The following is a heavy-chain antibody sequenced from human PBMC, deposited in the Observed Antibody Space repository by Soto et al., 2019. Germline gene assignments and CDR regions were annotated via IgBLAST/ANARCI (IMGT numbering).Heavy chain of an antibody. Sequence: ASVKVSCKASGGTFSSYAISWVRQAPGQGLEWMGGIIPIFGTANYAQKFQGRVTITADESTSTAYMELSSLRSEDTAVYYCARGSRYYDFWSGYYTGRYYYYGMDVWGQGTTVTVSS. V-gene: IGHV1-69*13. D-gene: IGHD3-3*01. CDR1: GGTFSSYA. CDR3: ARGSRYYDFWSGYYTGRYYYYGMDV. J-gene: IGHJ6*02. CDR2: IIPIFGTA.